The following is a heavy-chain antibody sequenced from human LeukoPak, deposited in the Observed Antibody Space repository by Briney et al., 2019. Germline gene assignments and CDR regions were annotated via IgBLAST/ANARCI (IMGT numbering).Heavy chain of an antibody. CDR1: GGTFSSYA. CDR3: ASTFDPTQAFDY. J-gene: IGHJ4*02. CDR2: IIPILGIA. Sequence: SVKVSCKASGGTFSSYAISWVRQAPGQGLEWMGRIIPILGIANYAQKFQGRVTITADKSTSTAYMELSSLRSEDTAVYYRASTFDPTQAFDYWGQGTLVTVSS. V-gene: IGHV1-69*04.